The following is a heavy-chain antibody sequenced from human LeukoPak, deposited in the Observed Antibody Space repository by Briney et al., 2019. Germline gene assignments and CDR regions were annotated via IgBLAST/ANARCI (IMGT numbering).Heavy chain of an antibody. CDR3: ARGRRAVAGPVDY. Sequence: SETLSLTCAVYGGSFSGYYWSWIRQPPGKGLEWIGEINHSGSTNYNPSLKSRVTISVDTSENQFSLKLSSVTAADTAVYYCARGRRAVAGPVDYWGQGTLVTVSS. V-gene: IGHV4-34*01. J-gene: IGHJ4*02. CDR1: GGSFSGYY. D-gene: IGHD6-19*01. CDR2: INHSGST.